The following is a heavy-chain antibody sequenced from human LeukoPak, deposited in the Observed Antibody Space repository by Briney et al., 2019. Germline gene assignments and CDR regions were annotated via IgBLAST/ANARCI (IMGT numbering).Heavy chain of an antibody. CDR1: GGSISSYY. Sequence: PSETLSLTCTVSGGSISSYYCSWIRQPPGKGLEWIGYIYYSGSTNYNPSLKSRVTISVDTSKNQFSLKLSSVTAADTAVYYCARHSGIAVAGSPFDYWGQGNLVTVSS. CDR3: ARHSGIAVAGSPFDY. V-gene: IGHV4-59*08. CDR2: IYYSGST. D-gene: IGHD6-19*01. J-gene: IGHJ4*02.